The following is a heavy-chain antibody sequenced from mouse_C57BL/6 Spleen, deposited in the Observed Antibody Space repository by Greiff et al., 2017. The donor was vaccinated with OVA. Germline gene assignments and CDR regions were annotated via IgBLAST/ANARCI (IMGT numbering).Heavy chain of an antibody. CDR2: IDPSDSYT. CDR1: GYTFTSYW. CDR3: ARGNYDGAWFAY. J-gene: IGHJ3*01. D-gene: IGHD2-4*01. Sequence: VKLMESGAELVMPGASVKLSCKASGYTFTSYWMHWVKQRPGQGLEWIGEIDPSDSYTNYNQKFKGKSTLTVDKSSSTAYMQLSSLTSEDSAVYYCARGNYDGAWFAYWGQGTLVTVSA. V-gene: IGHV1-69*01.